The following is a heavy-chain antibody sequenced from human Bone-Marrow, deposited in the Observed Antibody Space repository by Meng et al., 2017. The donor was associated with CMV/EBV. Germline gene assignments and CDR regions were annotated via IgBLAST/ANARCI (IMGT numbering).Heavy chain of an antibody. CDR3: AKDKGEDYYYGMDV. D-gene: IGHD2-21*01. CDR1: GFTFSSYA. V-gene: IGHV3-23*03. CDR2: IYSGGSST. J-gene: IGHJ6*02. Sequence: LSLTCAASGFTFSSYAMSWVRQAPGKGLEWVSVIYSGGSSTYYADSVKGRFTISRDNSKNTLYLQMNSLRAEDTAVYYCAKDKGEDYYYGMDVWGQGTTVTVSS.